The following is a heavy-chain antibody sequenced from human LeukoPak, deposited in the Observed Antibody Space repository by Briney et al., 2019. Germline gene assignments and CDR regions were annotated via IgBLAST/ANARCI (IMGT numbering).Heavy chain of an antibody. D-gene: IGHD2-15*01. J-gene: IGHJ4*02. V-gene: IGHV3-7*01. CDR1: GFTFISYW. Sequence: PGGSLRLSCAASGFTFISYWMSWVRQAPGKGLEWVASIKQDGSEKYYVDSVKGRFTISRNNAKNSLYLQMNSLRAEDTAVYYCATEAGYCNGGSCYGLDYWGQGTLVTVSS. CDR2: IKQDGSEK. CDR3: ATEAGYCNGGSCYGLDY.